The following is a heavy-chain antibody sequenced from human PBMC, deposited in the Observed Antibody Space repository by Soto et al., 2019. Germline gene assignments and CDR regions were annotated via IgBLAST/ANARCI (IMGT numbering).Heavy chain of an antibody. V-gene: IGHV2-5*02. D-gene: IGHD2-21*02. Sequence: QITLKESGPTLVRPTQTLTLTCTFSGFSLSTGGVGVGWIRQPPGKALEWLALIYWDDDKRYSPSLKSRVTITKDPSKNQVVLTMTNMDPVDTATYYCVHSRCGGDWLQSYSSHYYYGMDVWGQGTTVTVSS. CDR3: VHSRCGGDWLQSYSSHYYYGMDV. CDR2: IYWDDDK. CDR1: GFSLSTGGVG. J-gene: IGHJ6*02.